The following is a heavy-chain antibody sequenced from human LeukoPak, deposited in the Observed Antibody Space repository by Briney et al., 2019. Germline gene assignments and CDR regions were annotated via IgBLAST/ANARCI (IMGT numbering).Heavy chain of an antibody. CDR3: AKKGGYSYGDPFDY. D-gene: IGHD5-18*01. V-gene: IGHV3-48*03. Sequence: GGSLRLSCTASGFPFSSYEMNWVRQAPGKGLEWVSYISSGGHTIYYADSVKGRFTISRDNSKNTLYLQMNSLRAEDTAVYYCAKKGGYSYGDPFDYWGQGTLVTVSS. CDR2: ISSGGHTI. J-gene: IGHJ4*02. CDR1: GFPFSSYE.